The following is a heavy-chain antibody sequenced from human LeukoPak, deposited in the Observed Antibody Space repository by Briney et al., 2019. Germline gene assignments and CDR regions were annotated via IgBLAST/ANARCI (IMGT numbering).Heavy chain of an antibody. V-gene: IGHV3-7*04. CDR3: TRVGYIDEGIDY. D-gene: IGHD5-24*01. CDR1: GFPFSSYW. Sequence: GSLRLSCAASGFPFSSYWMTWVRQAPGKGLEWVANIKQDGSKKSYVDSVKGRFTISRDNAKSSLYLQMNSLRAEDTAIYYCTRVGYIDEGIDYWGQGTLVTVSS. CDR2: IKQDGSKK. J-gene: IGHJ4*02.